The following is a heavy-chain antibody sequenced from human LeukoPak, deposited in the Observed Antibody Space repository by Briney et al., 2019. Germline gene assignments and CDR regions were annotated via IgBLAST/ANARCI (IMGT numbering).Heavy chain of an antibody. V-gene: IGHV3-20*04. CDR1: GFTFDDYG. CDR2: INWNGGST. D-gene: IGHD5-18*01. J-gene: IGHJ4*02. Sequence: GGSLRLSCAASGFTFDDYGMSWVRQAPGKGLEWVSGINWNGGSTGYTDSVKGRFTISRDNAKNSLYLQMNSVRAEDTAVYYCARSQTWIQLWFFDYWGQGTLVTVSS. CDR3: ARSQTWIQLWFFDY.